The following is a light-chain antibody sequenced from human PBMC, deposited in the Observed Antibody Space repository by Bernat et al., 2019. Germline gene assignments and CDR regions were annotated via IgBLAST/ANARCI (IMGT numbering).Light chain of an antibody. Sequence: QSALTQPASVSGSPGQSITISCTGTSSDVGAYNYVSWYQQHPGKAPKLIIYDVSIRPSGVSDRFSCSKSGNTASLTFSGLRAEDEADYYCSSHTSSNTLVFGGGTKLTVL. CDR3: SSHTSSNTLV. V-gene: IGLV2-14*03. J-gene: IGLJ3*02. CDR1: SSDVGAYNY. CDR2: DVS.